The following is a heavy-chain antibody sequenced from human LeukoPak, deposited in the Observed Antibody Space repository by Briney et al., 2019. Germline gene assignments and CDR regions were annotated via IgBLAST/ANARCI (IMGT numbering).Heavy chain of an antibody. J-gene: IGHJ4*02. V-gene: IGHV5-51*01. CDR2: IYPDDSDT. Sequence: LGESLKISCKASGYTFTTYWIGWVRQMPEKGLEWMGIIYPDDSDTRYSPSFQGQVTISTDKSISTAYLQWSSLEASDTAMYYCARLTATRRGGWDYFDSWGQGALVTVSS. CDR1: GYTFTTYW. D-gene: IGHD4-17*01. CDR3: ARLTATRRGGWDYFDS.